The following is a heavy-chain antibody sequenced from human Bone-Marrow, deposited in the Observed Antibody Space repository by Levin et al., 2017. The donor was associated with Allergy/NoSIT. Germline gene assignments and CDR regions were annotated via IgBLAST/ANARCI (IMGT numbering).Heavy chain of an antibody. J-gene: IGHJ6*03. CDR3: ARHKRSAASGPDRIVYYYHMDV. CDR1: GYTFTTDW. V-gene: IGHV5-51*03. CDR2: IYPGDSDT. Sequence: GASVKVSCKASGYTFTTDWIGWVRQMPGKGLEWMGIIYPGDSDTRYSPSFQGHVTISADKSISTTYLHWTSLKASDTAMYFCARHKRSAASGPDRIVYYYHMDVWGKGTTVIVSS. D-gene: IGHD6-13*01.